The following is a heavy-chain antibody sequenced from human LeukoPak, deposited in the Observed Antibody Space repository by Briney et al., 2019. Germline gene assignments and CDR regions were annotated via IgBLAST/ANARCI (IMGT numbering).Heavy chain of an antibody. CDR3: ARQDSSGYGDDY. J-gene: IGHJ4*02. D-gene: IGHD3-22*01. Sequence: PSETLSLTCTVSGGSIRSSSYDWGWIRQPPGKGLEWIGSIYYSGSTYYNPSLKSRVTISVDTSKNQFSLKLSSVTAADTAVYYCARQDSSGYGDDYWGQGTLVTVSS. V-gene: IGHV4-39*01. CDR1: GGSIRSSSYD. CDR2: IYYSGST.